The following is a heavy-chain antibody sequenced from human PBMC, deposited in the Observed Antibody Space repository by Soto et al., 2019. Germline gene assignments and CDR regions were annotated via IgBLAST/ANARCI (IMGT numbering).Heavy chain of an antibody. Sequence: GGSLRLSCAASGFTFSDYYMSWIRQAPGKGLEWVSYISSSGSTINYADSVKGRFTISRDNAKNSLFLQMNSLRAEDTAVYYCARVRYYGSGSLNWFDPWGQGTLVTVSS. D-gene: IGHD3-10*01. J-gene: IGHJ5*02. V-gene: IGHV3-11*01. CDR2: ISSSGSTI. CDR3: ARVRYYGSGSLNWFDP. CDR1: GFTFSDYY.